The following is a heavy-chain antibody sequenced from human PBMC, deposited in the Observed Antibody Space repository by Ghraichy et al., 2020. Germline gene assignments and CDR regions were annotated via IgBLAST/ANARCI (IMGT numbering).Heavy chain of an antibody. CDR3: ARDGGYSSSWYQRWGWFDP. V-gene: IGHV6-1*01. CDR1: GDSVSSNSAA. Sequence: SQTLSLTCAISGDSVSSNSAAWNWIRQSPSRGLEWLGRTYYRSKWYNDYAVSVKSRITINPDTSKNQFSLQLNSVTPEDTAVYYCARDGGYSSSWYQRWGWFDPWGQGTLVTISS. D-gene: IGHD6-13*01. CDR2: TYYRSKWYN. J-gene: IGHJ5*02.